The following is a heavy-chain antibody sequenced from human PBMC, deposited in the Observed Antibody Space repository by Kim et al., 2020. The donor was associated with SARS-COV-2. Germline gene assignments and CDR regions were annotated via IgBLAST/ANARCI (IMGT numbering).Heavy chain of an antibody. D-gene: IGHD2-2*01. CDR1: GGTFSSYA. J-gene: IGHJ6*02. CDR2: IIPIFGTA. Sequence: SVKVSCKASGGTFSSYAISWVRQAPGQGLEWMGGIIPIFGTANYAQKFQGRVTITADESTSTAYMELSSLRSEDTAVYYCARGRTVVPAAIVWEDYYYYGMDVWGQGTTVTVSS. V-gene: IGHV1-69*13. CDR3: ARGRTVVPAAIVWEDYYYYGMDV.